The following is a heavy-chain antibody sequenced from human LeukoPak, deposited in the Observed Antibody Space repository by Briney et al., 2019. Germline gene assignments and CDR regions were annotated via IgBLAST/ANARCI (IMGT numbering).Heavy chain of an antibody. CDR3: ARHLVKSGYDSPQPFDI. V-gene: IGHV4-39*01. CDR2: IYYSGST. Sequence: SETLSLTCTVSGGSISSSSYYWGWIRQPPGKGLEWIGSIYYSGSTYYNPSLKSRVTISVDTSKNQFSLKLSSVTAADTAVYYCARHLVKSGYDSPQPFDIWGQGTMVTVSS. D-gene: IGHD5-12*01. CDR1: GGSISSSSYY. J-gene: IGHJ3*02.